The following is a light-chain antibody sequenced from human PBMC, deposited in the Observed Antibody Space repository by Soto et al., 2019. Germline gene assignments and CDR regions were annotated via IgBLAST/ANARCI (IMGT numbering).Light chain of an antibody. CDR1: ESVGAW. V-gene: IGKV1-5*01. Sequence: DIQMTQSPSTLSASVGDRITITCRASESVGAWLAWYQQKPGKAPKALIYHASSLESGVPSRFSGSGSGTDFTLTISSLQPDDFATYYCQHYNNYPLTFGGGTNVEIK. CDR3: QHYNNYPLT. J-gene: IGKJ4*01. CDR2: HAS.